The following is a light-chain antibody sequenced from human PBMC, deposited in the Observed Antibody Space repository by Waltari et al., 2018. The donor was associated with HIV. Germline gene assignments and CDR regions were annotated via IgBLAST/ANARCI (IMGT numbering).Light chain of an antibody. J-gene: IGLJ3*02. Sequence: SYELTQPPSVSVSSEQTATVTCSGLNRQPTYVSWYQQRSGQSPVLVIYQDTKRPPGIPERFFGSTSENTATLTINETQPLDEAHYSCQAWDSGTIVFGGGTRLTVL. CDR1: NRQPTY. CDR3: QAWDSGTIV. CDR2: QDT. V-gene: IGLV3-1*01.